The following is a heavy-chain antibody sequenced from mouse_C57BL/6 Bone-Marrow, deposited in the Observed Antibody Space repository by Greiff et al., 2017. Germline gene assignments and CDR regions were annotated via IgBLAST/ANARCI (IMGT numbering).Heavy chain of an antibody. CDR1: GYTFTSYW. CDR3: ARPNYSNYWYFDV. CDR2: IYPGSGST. D-gene: IGHD2-5*01. J-gene: IGHJ1*03. V-gene: IGHV1-55*01. Sequence: VQLQQPGAELVKPGASVKMSCKASGYTFTSYWITWVKQRPGQGLEWIGDIYPGSGSTNYNEKFKSKATLTEDTSSSTAYMQLSSLTSEASAVYYCARPNYSNYWYFDVWGTGTTVTVSS.